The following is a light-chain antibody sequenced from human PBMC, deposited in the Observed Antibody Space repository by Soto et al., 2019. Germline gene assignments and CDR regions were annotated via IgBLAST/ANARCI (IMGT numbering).Light chain of an antibody. V-gene: IGKV3-20*01. J-gene: IGKJ1*01. CDR1: QSVSSNY. Sequence: ESVLTQSPGTLSLSPGERATLSCRASQSVSSNYLAWYQQKPGQAPRLLIYDASNRATGIPARFSGSGSGTDFTLTISSLQPDDFATYYCQQYNSSPWTFGQGTKVDI. CDR3: QQYNSSPWT. CDR2: DAS.